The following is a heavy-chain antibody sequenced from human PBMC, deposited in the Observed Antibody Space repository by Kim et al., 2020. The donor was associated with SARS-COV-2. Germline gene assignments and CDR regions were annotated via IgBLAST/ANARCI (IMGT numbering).Heavy chain of an antibody. V-gene: IGHV4-34*01. Sequence: SETLSLTCAVYGGSFSGYRWSWIRQPPGKGLEWIGEIDHSGSTNYTQSFNSRVTISVDTSRNQFSLKLTSVTAADTAVYYCASASHSGSSICYEEGFGGEGAVDTVPS. D-gene: IGHD2-2*01. CDR3: ASASHSGSSICYEEGF. J-gene: IGHJ1*01. CDR1: GGSFSGYR. CDR2: IDHSGST.